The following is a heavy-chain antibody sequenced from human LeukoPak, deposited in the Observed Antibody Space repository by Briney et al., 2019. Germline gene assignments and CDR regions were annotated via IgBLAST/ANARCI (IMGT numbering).Heavy chain of an antibody. D-gene: IGHD6-25*01. CDR3: ARAKSAAGY. J-gene: IGHJ4*02. CDR1: GGSFSGYY. CDR2: INHSGST. V-gene: IGHV4-34*01. Sequence: SETLSLTCAVYGGSFSGYYWSWIRQPPGKGLEWIGEINHSGSTNYNPPLKSRVTISVDTSKNQFSLKLSSVTAADTAVYYCARAKSAAGYWGQGTLVTVSS.